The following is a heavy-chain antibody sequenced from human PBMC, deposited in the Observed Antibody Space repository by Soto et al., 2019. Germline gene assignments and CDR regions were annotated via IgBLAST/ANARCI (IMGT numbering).Heavy chain of an antibody. V-gene: IGHV1-18*01. Sequence: QVKLVQSGTEVKKPGASIKVSCKASGYSFATSGMTWVRQAPGQGLEWMGWISVYNGNTNYDQNLQDRVTITTDTSTNTAYLEVRNLRYDYTAVDYCARAGQYYDASGYACWGQGTLVTVSS. J-gene: IGHJ4*02. CDR2: ISVYNGNT. D-gene: IGHD3-22*01. CDR3: ARAGQYYDASGYAC. CDR1: GYSFATSG.